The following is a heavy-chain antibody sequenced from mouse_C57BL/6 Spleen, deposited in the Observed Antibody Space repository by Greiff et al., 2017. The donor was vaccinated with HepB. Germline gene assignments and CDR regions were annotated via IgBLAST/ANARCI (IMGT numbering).Heavy chain of an antibody. V-gene: IGHV5-4*01. CDR3: ARDPFITTVVANWYFDV. CDR1: GFTFSSYA. CDR2: ISDGGSYT. Sequence: EVQVVESGGGLVKPGGSLKLSCAASGFTFSSYAMSWVRQTPEKRLEWVATISDGGSYTYYPDNVKGRFTISRDNAKNNLYLQMSHLKSEDTAMYYCARDPFITTVVANWYFDVWGTGNTVTVSS. J-gene: IGHJ1*03. D-gene: IGHD1-1*01.